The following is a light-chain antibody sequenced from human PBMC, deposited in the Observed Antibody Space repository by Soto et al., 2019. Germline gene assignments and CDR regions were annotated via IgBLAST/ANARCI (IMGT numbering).Light chain of an antibody. J-gene: IGKJ3*01. V-gene: IGKV3-20*01. Sequence: EVVLTQSPGTLSLSPGERATLSCRASQSVANNYLAWYQQRPGQAPRLLIYAASSRAAGIPDRFSGSGSGTDFTLTNSRLEPEDFGVFFCHHYSRSPIFTFGPGTTVDMK. CDR1: QSVANNY. CDR3: HHYSRSPIFT. CDR2: AAS.